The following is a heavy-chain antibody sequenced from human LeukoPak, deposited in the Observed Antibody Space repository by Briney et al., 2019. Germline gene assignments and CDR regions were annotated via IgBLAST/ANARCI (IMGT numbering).Heavy chain of an antibody. CDR2: IKTDGSST. CDR1: GFTFSTYW. CDR3: AKDSRDGYNSGYFDY. D-gene: IGHD5-24*01. J-gene: IGHJ4*02. V-gene: IGHV3-74*01. Sequence: SGGSLRLSCAASGFTFSTYWMHWVRQTPGKGLVWVSRIKTDGSSTYYADSVKGRFTISRDNAKNTLYLQMNSLGAEDTALYYCAKDSRDGYNSGYFDYWGQGTLVTVSS.